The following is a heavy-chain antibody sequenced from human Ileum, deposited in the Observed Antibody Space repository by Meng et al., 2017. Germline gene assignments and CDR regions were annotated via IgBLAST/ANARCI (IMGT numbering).Heavy chain of an antibody. CDR3: ARENTIFGVVWGSWFDP. D-gene: IGHD3-3*01. CDR1: VGSISSGDYY. V-gene: IGHV4-30-4*01. CDR2: IYYSGST. Sequence: QVQLQESGPGLVKPSQTLSLTFTVSVGSISSGDYYWSWIRQPPGKGLEWIGYIYYSGSTYYNPSLKSRVTISVDTSKNQFSLKLSSVTAADTAVYYCARENTIFGVVWGSWFDPWGQGTLVTVSS. J-gene: IGHJ5*02.